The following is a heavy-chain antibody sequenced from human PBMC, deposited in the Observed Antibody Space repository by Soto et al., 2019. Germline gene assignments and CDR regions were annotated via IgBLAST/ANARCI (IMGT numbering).Heavy chain of an antibody. CDR3: ARDREWEPSQEGFDY. CDR1: GFTFSDYW. D-gene: IGHD1-26*01. V-gene: IGHV3-7*03. Sequence: EVQLVESGGGLVQPGGSLRLSCAASGFTFSDYWMSWVRQARGKGLEWVATIKEDGSEKYYVDSVKGRFTISRDNAKKALYLQLKSLRAEDTAVYYCARDREWEPSQEGFDYWGQGTLVTVSS. J-gene: IGHJ4*02. CDR2: IKEDGSEK.